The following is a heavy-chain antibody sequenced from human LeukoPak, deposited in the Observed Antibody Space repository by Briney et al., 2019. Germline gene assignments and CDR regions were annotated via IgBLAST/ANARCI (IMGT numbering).Heavy chain of an antibody. CDR2: ISSSGSTI. V-gene: IGHV3-11*01. Sequence: GGSLRLSCAASGFTFSDYYMSWIRQAPGKGLEWVSYISSSGSTIYYADSVKGRFTISRDNAKNSLYLQMNSLRAEDTAVYYCASLVCSSTSCCTGGRWSDPWGQGTLVTVSS. CDR1: GFTFSDYY. J-gene: IGHJ5*02. D-gene: IGHD2-2*02. CDR3: ASLVCSSTSCCTGGRWSDP.